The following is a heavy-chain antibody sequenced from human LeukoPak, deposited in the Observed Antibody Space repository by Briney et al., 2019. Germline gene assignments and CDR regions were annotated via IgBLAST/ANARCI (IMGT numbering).Heavy chain of an antibody. CDR2: IYYKGST. CDR1: GGSISSSSYY. J-gene: IGHJ1*01. Sequence: PSETLSLTCTVSGGSISSSSYYWGWIRQTPGKGLEWIGSIYYKGSTYYNPSLKSRVTISLDTSKNQFSLKLSSVTAADTAVYYCAREERVTPSQHWGQGTLVTVSS. D-gene: IGHD1-1*01. CDR3: AREERVTPSQH. V-gene: IGHV4-39*07.